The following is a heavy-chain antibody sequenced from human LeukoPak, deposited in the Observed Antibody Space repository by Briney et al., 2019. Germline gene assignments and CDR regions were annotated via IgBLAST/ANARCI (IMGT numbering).Heavy chain of an antibody. V-gene: IGHV1-46*01. Sequence: GASVKVSCKASGYTFTSYYMHWVRQAPGQGLEWMGIINPSGGSTTYAQKFQGRVTMTRDTSISTAYMELSRLRSDDTAVYYCARAVMGATPTGDFDYWGQGTLVTVSS. CDR1: GYTFTSYY. CDR2: INPSGGST. CDR3: ARAVMGATPTGDFDY. D-gene: IGHD1-26*01. J-gene: IGHJ4*02.